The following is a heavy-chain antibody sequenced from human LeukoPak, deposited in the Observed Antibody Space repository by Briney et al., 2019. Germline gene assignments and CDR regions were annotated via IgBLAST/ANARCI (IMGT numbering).Heavy chain of an antibody. Sequence: PSETLSLTCAVYGGSFSGYYWSWIRQPPGKGLEWIGEINHSGSTNYNPSLKSRVTISVDTSKNQFSLKLSSVTAADTAVYYCARSIAFVWFDPWGQGTLVTVPS. V-gene: IGHV4-34*01. CDR3: ARSIAFVWFDP. CDR2: INHSGST. J-gene: IGHJ5*02. CDR1: GGSFSGYY.